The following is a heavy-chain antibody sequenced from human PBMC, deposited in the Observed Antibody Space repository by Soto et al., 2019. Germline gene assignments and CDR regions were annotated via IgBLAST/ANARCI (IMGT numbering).Heavy chain of an antibody. D-gene: IGHD2-15*01. J-gene: IGHJ3*02. V-gene: IGHV4-61*01. Sequence: SETLSLTCTVSGGSVSSSTDYWTWIRQPPGKGLEWIGYTDHSGNTDHNPSLMSRVTISVDTSKNQFSLTLSSVTAADTAVYYCARLPNHLLRGPKERDAAFDIWGQGTMVTVSS. CDR3: ARLPNHLLRGPKERDAAFDI. CDR1: GGSVSSSTDY. CDR2: TDHSGNT.